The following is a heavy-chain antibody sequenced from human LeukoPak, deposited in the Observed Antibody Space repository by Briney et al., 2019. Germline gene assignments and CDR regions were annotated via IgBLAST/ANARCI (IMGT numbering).Heavy chain of an antibody. D-gene: IGHD6-6*01. J-gene: IGHJ6*03. CDR3: AKGWTAGRPVYYFYYMDV. CDR1: GFTFSNYA. Sequence: GGSLRLSCSASGFTFSNYAMTWVRLTPGKGLECVSGISGSGNGTFYADSVKGRFTIPRDNSKNTLYLQMNSLRAEDTAVYYCAKGWTAGRPVYYFYYMDVWGKGTTVTVSS. CDR2: ISGSGNGT. V-gene: IGHV3-23*01.